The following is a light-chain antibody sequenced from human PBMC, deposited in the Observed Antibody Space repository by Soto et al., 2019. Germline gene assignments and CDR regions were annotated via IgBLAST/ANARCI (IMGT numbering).Light chain of an antibody. Sequence: QSALTQPPSVSGSPGQSVTISCTVTSSDVGDYEHVSWYQLAPGTAPKLFISDVINRPSGFPDRFSGSKSGNTPSLTISGLQAEDDAYYYCGLFTSSATWVFGGGTKLTVL. CDR1: SSDVGDYEH. V-gene: IGLV2-18*01. CDR2: DVI. J-gene: IGLJ3*02. CDR3: GLFTSSATWV.